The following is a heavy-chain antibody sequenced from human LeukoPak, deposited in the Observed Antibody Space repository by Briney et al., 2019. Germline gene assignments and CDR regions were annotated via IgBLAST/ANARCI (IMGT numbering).Heavy chain of an antibody. CDR1: GFTFDDYA. CDR2: ISWNSGSI. Sequence: GRSLRLSCAASGFTFDDYAMHWVRQAPGKGLDWVSGISWNSGSIGYADSVKGRFTISRDNAKNSLYLQMNSLRAEDTALYYCAKDRKDIVAIGSYFDYWGQGTLVTVSS. CDR3: AKDRKDIVAIGSYFDY. D-gene: IGHD5-12*01. V-gene: IGHV3-9*01. J-gene: IGHJ4*02.